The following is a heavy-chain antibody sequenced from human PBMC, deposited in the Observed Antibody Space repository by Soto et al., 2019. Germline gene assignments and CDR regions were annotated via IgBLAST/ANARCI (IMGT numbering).Heavy chain of an antibody. J-gene: IGHJ2*01. D-gene: IGHD1-26*01. Sequence: QVQLQQSGPGLVKPSETLSLTCSVSGGSMKTYYWTWIRQPPGKGLEYIGYVFTIERRDYNPSLKSRALLSLGPSKNRFSLTLNSVTAADTAVYYCASYSGSYGFDLWGRGTLVTVSS. CDR1: GGSMKTYY. V-gene: IGHV4-4*08. CDR2: VFTIERR. CDR3: ASYSGSYGFDL.